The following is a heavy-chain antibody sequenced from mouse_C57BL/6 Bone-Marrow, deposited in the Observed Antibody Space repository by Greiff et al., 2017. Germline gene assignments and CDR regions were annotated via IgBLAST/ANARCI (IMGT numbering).Heavy chain of an antibody. Sequence: EVHLVESGEGLVKPGGSLKLSCAASGFTFSSYAMSWVRQTPEKRLEWVAYISSGGDYIYYADTVKGRFTISRDNARNTLYLQMSSLKSEDTAMYYCTIDSSGYLWFAYWGQGTLVTVSA. CDR1: GFTFSSYA. CDR3: TIDSSGYLWFAY. CDR2: ISSGGDYI. D-gene: IGHD3-2*02. J-gene: IGHJ3*01. V-gene: IGHV5-9-1*02.